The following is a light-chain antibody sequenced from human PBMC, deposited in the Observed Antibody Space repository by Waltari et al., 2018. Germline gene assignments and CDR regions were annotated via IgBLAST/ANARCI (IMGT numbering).Light chain of an antibody. CDR3: QHRHNWPPTFT. CDR2: DAS. V-gene: IGKV3-11*01. J-gene: IGKJ2*01. CDR1: QSVRNY. Sequence: EIVLTQSPATLSLSPGDRATLPCRASQSVRNYLAWYRQKPGHAPRLLIYDASERAPGIPARFSGSGSGTDFTLTISSLEPDDFAVYYCQHRHNWPPTFTFGQGTKLEVK.